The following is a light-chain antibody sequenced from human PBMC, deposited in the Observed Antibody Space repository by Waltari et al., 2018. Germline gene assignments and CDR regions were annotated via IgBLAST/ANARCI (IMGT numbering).Light chain of an antibody. J-gene: IGKJ1*01. Sequence: DIVMTQSPDSLAVSLGERATIHCKSSQTVLYSAKNKNYLTWYQHKPGQPPKLLISWASIRESGVPDRVTGSGSGTDFTLTISSLQAEDVAVYYCQQHYTTPWTFGQGTKVEIK. V-gene: IGKV4-1*01. CDR2: WAS. CDR3: QQHYTTPWT. CDR1: QTVLYSAKNKNY.